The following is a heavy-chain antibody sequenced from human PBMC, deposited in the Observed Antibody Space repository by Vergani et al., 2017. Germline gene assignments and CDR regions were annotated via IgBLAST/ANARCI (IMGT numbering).Heavy chain of an antibody. J-gene: IGHJ4*02. CDR1: GGTFSSYA. CDR2: IIPIFGTA. Sequence: QVQLVQSGAEVKKPGSSVKVSCKASGGTFSSYAISWVRQAPGQGLEWMGGIIPIFGTANYAQKFQGRVTITADESTSTAYMELSSLRSEDTAVYYGASPGFDYGGNAGLDYWGQGTLVTVSS. V-gene: IGHV1-69*01. CDR3: ASPGFDYGGNAGLDY. D-gene: IGHD4-23*01.